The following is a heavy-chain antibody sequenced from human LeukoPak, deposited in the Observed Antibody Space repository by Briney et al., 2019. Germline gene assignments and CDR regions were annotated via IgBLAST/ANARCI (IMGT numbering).Heavy chain of an antibody. V-gene: IGHV4-59*08. Sequence: PSETLSLTCTVSGGSISNYYWSWIRQPPGKGLEWIGCIYYSGTTNYNPSLKSRVTISVDTSKNQFSLKLGSVTAADTAVYYCARRDLRVFRSKGEPYYYYYMDVWGKGTTVTVSS. CDR2: IYYSGTT. CDR1: GGSISNYY. D-gene: IGHD3-3*01. J-gene: IGHJ6*03. CDR3: ARRDLRVFRSKGEPYYYYYMDV.